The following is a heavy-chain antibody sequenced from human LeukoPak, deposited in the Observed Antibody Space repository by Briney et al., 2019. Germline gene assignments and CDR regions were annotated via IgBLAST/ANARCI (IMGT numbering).Heavy chain of an antibody. CDR3: ARSAKAAGYSLNN. D-gene: IGHD5-18*01. CDR2: IYTSGST. Sequence: PSETLSLTCTVSGGSISSYYWSWIRQPAGKGLEWIGRIYTSGSTNYNPSLKSRVTMSVDTSKNQFSLKLGSVTAADTAVYYCARSAKAAGYSLNNWGQGTLVTVSS. J-gene: IGHJ4*02. CDR1: GGSISSYY. V-gene: IGHV4-4*07.